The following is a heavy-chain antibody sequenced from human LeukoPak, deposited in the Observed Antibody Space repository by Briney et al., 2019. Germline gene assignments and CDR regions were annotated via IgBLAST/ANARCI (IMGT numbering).Heavy chain of an antibody. Sequence: SETLSLTCAVYGGSFSGYYWGWIRQPPGKGLEWIGEINHSGSTNYNPSLKSRVTISVDTSKNQFSLKLSSVTAADTAVYYCATRGVADYWGQGTLVTVSS. CDR2: INHSGST. CDR3: ATRGVADY. CDR1: GGSFSGYY. D-gene: IGHD3-10*01. J-gene: IGHJ4*02. V-gene: IGHV4-34*01.